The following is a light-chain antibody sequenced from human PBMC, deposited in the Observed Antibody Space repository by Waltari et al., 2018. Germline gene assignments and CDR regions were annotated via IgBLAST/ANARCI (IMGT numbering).Light chain of an antibody. CDR3: QQYNNWRT. Sequence: EVLLTQSPATLSVSPGERATLSCRASQSISRNLAWYQQKPGQAPRLLIYGASTRAPGIPARVSGSGSGTEFTLSISSLQSEDFAVYYCQQYNNWRTFRQRTKLEIK. J-gene: IGKJ2*01. CDR2: GAS. V-gene: IGKV3-15*01. CDR1: QSISRN.